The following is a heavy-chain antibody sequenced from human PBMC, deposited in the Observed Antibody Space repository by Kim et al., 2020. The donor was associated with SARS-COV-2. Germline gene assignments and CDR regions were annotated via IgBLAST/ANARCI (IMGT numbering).Heavy chain of an antibody. V-gene: IGHV1-69*01. CDR3: ARGEYSGYDRGFDY. D-gene: IGHD5-12*01. J-gene: IGHJ4*02. Sequence: FQGGVPITADESTSTAYMELSSLRSEDTAVYYCARGEYSGYDRGFDYWGQGTLVTVSS.